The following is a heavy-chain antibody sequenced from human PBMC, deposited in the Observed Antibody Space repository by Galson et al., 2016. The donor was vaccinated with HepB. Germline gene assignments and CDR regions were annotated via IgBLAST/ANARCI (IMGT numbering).Heavy chain of an antibody. J-gene: IGHJ4*02. V-gene: IGHV3-33*01. CDR1: GFTLSSYG. CDR3: ARQAFTDWNPFDY. CDR2: IWYDGVNT. D-gene: IGHD1-1*01. Sequence: LRLSCAASGFTLSSYGIHWVRQAPGKGLEWVAVIWYDGVNTYYADSVKGRFTISRDNSKNTLYLQMNSLRAEDTAVYYCARQAFTDWNPFDYWGQGTLVTVSS.